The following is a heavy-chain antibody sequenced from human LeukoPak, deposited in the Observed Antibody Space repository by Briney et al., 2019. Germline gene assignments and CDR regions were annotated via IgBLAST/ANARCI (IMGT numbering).Heavy chain of an antibody. J-gene: IGHJ3*02. CDR1: GGSFSGYY. D-gene: IGHD2-15*01. CDR3: ARVGRNIVVVVAAPIHAFDI. Sequence: SETLSLTCAVYGGSFSGYYWSWIRQPPGKGLEWIGEINHSGSTNYNPSLKSRVTISVDTSKNQFSLKLSSVTAADTAVYYCARVGRNIVVVVAAPIHAFDIWVQGTMVTVSS. V-gene: IGHV4-34*01. CDR2: INHSGST.